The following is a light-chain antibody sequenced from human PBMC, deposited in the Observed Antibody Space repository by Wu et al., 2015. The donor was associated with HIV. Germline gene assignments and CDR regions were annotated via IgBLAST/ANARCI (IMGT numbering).Light chain of an antibody. CDR3: QQFNHRPYT. Sequence: EIVMTQSPATLSVSPGETATLSCRASQNVDRNLVWYQQKSGQAPRLLISGDSTRASGVPVRFSGSGSGTEFTLTITSMQSEDSALYFCQQFNHRPYTFGRGTELEI. CDR2: GDS. J-gene: IGKJ2*01. V-gene: IGKV3D-15*01. CDR1: QNVDRN.